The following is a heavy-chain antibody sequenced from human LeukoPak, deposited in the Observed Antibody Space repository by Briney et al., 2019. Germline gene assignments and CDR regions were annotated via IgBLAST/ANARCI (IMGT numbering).Heavy chain of an antibody. CDR2: ISYSGGST. V-gene: IGHV3-23*01. CDR3: ANTKPYYDSSGYLFDY. CDR1: GFTFSSYA. J-gene: IGHJ4*02. Sequence: GGSLRLSCAASGFTFSSYAMSWFRQAPGKGLEWVSAISYSGGSTYYADSVKGRFTISRDNSKSTLYLQMNSLRAEDTTIYYCANTKPYYDSSGYLFDYWGQGTLVTVSS. D-gene: IGHD3-22*01.